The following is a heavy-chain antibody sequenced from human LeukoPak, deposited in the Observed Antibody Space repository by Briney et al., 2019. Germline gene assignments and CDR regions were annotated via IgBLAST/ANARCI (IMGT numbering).Heavy chain of an antibody. CDR1: GGSISSGGYS. J-gene: IGHJ4*02. Sequence: PSQTLSLTCAVSGGSISSGGYSWSWIRQPPGKGLEWIGYIYHSGSTYYNPSLKSRVTISVDRSKNQFSLKLSSVTAADRAVYYCARGLNRLVDYWGQGPLVTVSS. CDR3: ARGLNRLVDY. CDR2: IYHSGST. V-gene: IGHV4-30-2*01. D-gene: IGHD2-21*01.